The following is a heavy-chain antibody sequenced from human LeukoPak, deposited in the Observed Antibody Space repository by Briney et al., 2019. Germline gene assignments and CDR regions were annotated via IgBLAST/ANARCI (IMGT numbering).Heavy chain of an antibody. Sequence: ASVKVSCKXSGYTFTGYYMHWVRRAPGQGLEWMGWINPNSGGTKYSQKFQGRVTMTRDTSISTGDMELSRLRSDDTAVYYCARGEVSSWYDYFQHWGQGSLVTVSS. CDR3: ARGEVSSWYDYFQH. CDR2: INPNSGGT. J-gene: IGHJ1*01. D-gene: IGHD6-13*01. CDR1: GYTFTGYY. V-gene: IGHV1-2*02.